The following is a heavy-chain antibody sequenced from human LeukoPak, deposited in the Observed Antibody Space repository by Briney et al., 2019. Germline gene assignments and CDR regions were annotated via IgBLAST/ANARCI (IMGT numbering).Heavy chain of an antibody. CDR2: INPNSGGT. CDR1: GYTFTGYY. V-gene: IGHV1-2*02. J-gene: IGHJ4*02. CDR3: ARDLGTTRSRSGSMNY. D-gene: IGHD3-10*01. Sequence: ASVKVSCKASGYTFTGYYMHWVRQAPGQGLEWMGWINPNSGGTNYAQKFQGRVTMTRDTSISTAYMELSRLRSDDTAVYYCARDLGTTRSRSGSMNYWGQRTLVTVSS.